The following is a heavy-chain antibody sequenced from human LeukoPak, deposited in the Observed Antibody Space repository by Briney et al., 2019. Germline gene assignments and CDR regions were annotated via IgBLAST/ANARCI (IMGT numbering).Heavy chain of an antibody. CDR3: AIVAWGAPYYFDY. CDR1: EYTFTSYD. Sequence: GASVKVSCKASEYTFTSYDINWVRQATGQGLEWMGWMNPNSGNTGYAQKFQGRVTMTRNTSISTAYMELSSLRSEDTAVYYCAIVAWGAPYYFDYWGQGTLVTVSS. D-gene: IGHD1-26*01. J-gene: IGHJ4*02. CDR2: MNPNSGNT. V-gene: IGHV1-8*01.